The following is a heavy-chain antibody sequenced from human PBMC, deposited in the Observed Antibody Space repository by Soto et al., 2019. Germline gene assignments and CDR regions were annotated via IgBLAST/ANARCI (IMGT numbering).Heavy chain of an antibody. Sequence: GSVKGYFKASGYTFTGYYIHLVRQAPGQGVARIGWINPNSGGTNYAQKFQGRVTMTRDTSISTAYMELSRLRSEDTAVYYCARDEGRIPMVRGVINYYYGMDVWGQGTTVTVSS. J-gene: IGHJ6*01. CDR3: ARDEGRIPMVRGVINYYYGMDV. CDR1: GYTFTGYY. CDR2: INPNSGGT. V-gene: IGHV1-2*02. D-gene: IGHD3-10*01.